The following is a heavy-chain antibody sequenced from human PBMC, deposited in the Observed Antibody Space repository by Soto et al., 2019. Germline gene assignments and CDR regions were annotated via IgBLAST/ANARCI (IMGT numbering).Heavy chain of an antibody. CDR3: ARDSDSGSTKLTDYFDY. D-gene: IGHD3-10*01. Sequence: GGSLRLSCAASGFTFSNYAMHWVRQAPGKGLKWVTIISYDGSKKYYADSVKGRFTISRDNSKNTLYLQMNSLRAEDTAVYYSARDSDSGSTKLTDYFDYWGQGALVTVSS. V-gene: IGHV3-30-3*01. CDR1: GFTFSNYA. CDR2: ISYDGSKK. J-gene: IGHJ4*02.